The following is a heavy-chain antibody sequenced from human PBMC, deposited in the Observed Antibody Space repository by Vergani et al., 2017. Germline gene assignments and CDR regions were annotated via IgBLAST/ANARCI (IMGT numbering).Heavy chain of an antibody. Sequence: EVQLLESGGGLVQPGGSLRLSCAASGFTFSNDAMSWVRQAPGKGLEWVSTISRGGESTYYADSVKGRFTIPRENSKNTLYLQINALRADDTAVFYCVKIGTCSGTYCRHYWGQGALVIVSS. J-gene: IGHJ4*02. CDR1: GFTFSNDA. CDR3: VKIGTCSGTYCRHY. CDR2: ISRGGEST. D-gene: IGHD2-15*01. V-gene: IGHV3-23*01.